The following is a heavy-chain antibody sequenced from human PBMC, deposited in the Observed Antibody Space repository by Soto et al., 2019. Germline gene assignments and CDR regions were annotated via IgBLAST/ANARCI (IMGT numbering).Heavy chain of an antibody. D-gene: IGHD2-15*01. CDR3: ARNQPQRYCSGGTCRPAYGMDV. J-gene: IGHJ6*02. CDR1: GGSISSDSFY. CDR2: IYYSGDT. Sequence: PSDTLSLTCTVSGGSISSDSFYWAWIRQPPGKGLEWIGIIYYSGDTYYNPSLAGRLTMSVDTSNQFSLTLRSVTAADTALYYCARNQPQRYCSGGTCRPAYGMDVWGQGTTVTVSS. V-gene: IGHV4-39*01.